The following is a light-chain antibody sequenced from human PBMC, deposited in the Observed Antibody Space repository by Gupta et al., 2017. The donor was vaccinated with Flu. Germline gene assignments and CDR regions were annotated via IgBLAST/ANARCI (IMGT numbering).Light chain of an antibody. V-gene: IGLV2-14*01. CDR1: SSDVGGYNY. Sequence: SITISCTGTSSDVGGYNYVSWYQHHPGTAPKLMSYEVINRPSGVSNRFSGSKSGNTAYLTIAGLQAEDEAYYYCSSYTSSNSVVFGGGTQLTVL. J-gene: IGLJ3*02. CDR2: EVI. CDR3: SSYTSSNSVV.